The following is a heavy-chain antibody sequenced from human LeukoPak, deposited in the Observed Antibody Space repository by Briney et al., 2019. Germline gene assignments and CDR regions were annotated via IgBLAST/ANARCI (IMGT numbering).Heavy chain of an antibody. CDR2: IKRKSNGGTT. J-gene: IGHJ4*02. Sequence: EGSLRLSCATPGLTFSNAWMSWVRQAPTKLLEWDGRIKRKSNGGTTDYAAPVKVRFTISRDDSKNTLYLQMNSLKSEDTAVYYCTTELDVRPNHYWGQGTLVTVSS. V-gene: IGHV3-15*01. D-gene: IGHD1-14*01. CDR1: GLTFSNAW. CDR3: TTELDVRPNHY.